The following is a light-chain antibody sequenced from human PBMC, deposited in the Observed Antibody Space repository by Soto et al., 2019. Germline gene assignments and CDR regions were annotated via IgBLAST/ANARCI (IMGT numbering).Light chain of an antibody. CDR3: QQTYSLPRT. V-gene: IGKV1-39*01. J-gene: IGKJ1*01. Sequence: DIQLTQSPSSLSASVGDRVTITCRASQSISSYLNWYQQKPGKAPQLLIYATSTLQNVVPSRFSGSGSGTDFTLTITNLQPEDFATYYCQQTYSLPRTFGQGTKVEIK. CDR2: ATS. CDR1: QSISSY.